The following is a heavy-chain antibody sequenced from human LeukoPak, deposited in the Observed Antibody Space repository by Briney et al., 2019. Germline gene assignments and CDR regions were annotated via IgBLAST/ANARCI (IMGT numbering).Heavy chain of an antibody. D-gene: IGHD3-22*01. CDR1: GGSISSSSYY. CDR3: ARDSYYYDSSGYYRYEYFQH. Sequence: SETLSLTCTVSGGSISSSSYYWGWIRQPPGKGLEWIGSIYYSGSTYSNPSLQSRVTISVDTSKNQFSLKLNSVTAADTAVYYCARDSYYYDSSGYYRYEYFQHWGQGTLVTVSS. V-gene: IGHV4-39*02. J-gene: IGHJ1*01. CDR2: IYYSGST.